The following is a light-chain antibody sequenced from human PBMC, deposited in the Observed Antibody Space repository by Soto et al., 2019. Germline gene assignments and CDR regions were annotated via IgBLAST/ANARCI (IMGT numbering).Light chain of an antibody. CDR1: QSLSSSY. CDR2: GAS. V-gene: IGKV3-20*01. Sequence: EIVLTQSPGALSLSPGETATLSCRTSQSLSSSYLSWYQQKPGQAPRLLIYGASSRATGIPDRFSGSGSGTDFTLTLSSLEPNFFPVINCHQYGISPLFFLGPGPKVDIK. J-gene: IGKJ3*01. CDR3: HQYGISPLFF.